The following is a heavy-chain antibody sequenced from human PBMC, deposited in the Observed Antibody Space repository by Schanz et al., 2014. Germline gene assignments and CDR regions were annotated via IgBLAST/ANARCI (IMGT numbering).Heavy chain of an antibody. V-gene: IGHV1-18*04. CDR3: ARGGGPEDVFDI. D-gene: IGHD5-12*01. CDR2: INPYNGNT. CDR1: GYTFVSYS. Sequence: QVQLVQSGAEVKKPGASVKVSCKASGYTFVSYSMHWVRQAPGQGLEWMGIINPYNGNTNYAQKLQGRVTMTADTSTSTAYMDLRSLRSDDTAVYYCARGGGPEDVFDIWGQGTILTVSS. J-gene: IGHJ3*02.